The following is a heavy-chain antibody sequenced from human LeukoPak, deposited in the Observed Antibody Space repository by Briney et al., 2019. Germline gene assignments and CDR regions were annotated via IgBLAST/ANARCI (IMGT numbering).Heavy chain of an antibody. D-gene: IGHD3-22*01. CDR1: GFTFSDYY. CDR2: ISSSGSTI. Sequence: GGSLRLSCAASGFTFSDYYMSWIRQAPGKGLEWVSYISSSGSTIYYADSVKGRFTISRDNAKNSLYLQMNSLRAEDTAVYYCARSRSSGYYWRRDDAFDIWGQGTMVTVSS. CDR3: ARSRSSGYYWRRDDAFDI. J-gene: IGHJ3*02. V-gene: IGHV3-11*01.